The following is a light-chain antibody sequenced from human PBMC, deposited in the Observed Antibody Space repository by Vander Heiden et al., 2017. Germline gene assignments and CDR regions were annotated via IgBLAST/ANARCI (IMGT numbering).Light chain of an antibody. CDR2: LAS. CDR1: RSLLHSNGYNY. CDR3: MQARQTPVT. Sequence: IVLTQSPLPLPFTPGEPASISSRSSRSLLHSNGYNYLQWYLQKPGQTPRVLIYLASKRASGVPDRFSGSESGTDFTLRISRVEAEDVGVYYCMQARQTPVTFGQGTRLEIK. V-gene: IGKV2-28*01. J-gene: IGKJ5*01.